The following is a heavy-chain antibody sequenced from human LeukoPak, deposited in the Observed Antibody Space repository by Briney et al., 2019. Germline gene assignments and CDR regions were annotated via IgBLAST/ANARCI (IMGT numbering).Heavy chain of an antibody. Sequence: GGSLRLSCAASGFTFSSYEMNWVRQAPGKGLEWVSYKGSSGSTIYYADSVKGRFTISRDNAKNSLYLQMNSLRAEDTAVYYCARERGYYDSSGYGDDYWGQGTLVTVSS. D-gene: IGHD3-22*01. V-gene: IGHV3-48*03. CDR3: ARERGYYDSSGYGDDY. CDR1: GFTFSSYE. J-gene: IGHJ4*02. CDR2: KGSSGSTI.